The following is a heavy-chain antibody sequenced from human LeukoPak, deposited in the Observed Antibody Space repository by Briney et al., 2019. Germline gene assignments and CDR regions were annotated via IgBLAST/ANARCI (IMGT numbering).Heavy chain of an antibody. CDR3: ARGGPSGYVVIEY. J-gene: IGHJ4*02. Sequence: ASVKVSCKASGGTFSSYAISWVRQAPGQGLEWMGGIIPVFGTANYAQKFQGRVTITADKSTSTAYMGLSSLRSEDTAVYYCARGGPSGYVVIEYWGQGTLVTVSS. CDR1: GGTFSSYA. D-gene: IGHD5-12*01. CDR2: IIPVFGTA. V-gene: IGHV1-69*06.